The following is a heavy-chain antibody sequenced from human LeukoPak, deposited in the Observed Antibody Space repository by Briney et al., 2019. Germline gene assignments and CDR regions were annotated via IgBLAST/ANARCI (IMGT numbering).Heavy chain of an antibody. CDR1: GFTFSSYA. Sequence: GGSLRLSCAASGFTFSSYAMHWVRQAPGKGLEWVSVISYDESNKYYANSVKGRFTISRDNSKNTLYLQMNSLRAEDTAVYYCARGYYVVDYWGQGTLVTVSS. CDR2: ISYDESNK. V-gene: IGHV3-30*01. D-gene: IGHD2/OR15-2a*01. CDR3: ARGYYVVDY. J-gene: IGHJ4*02.